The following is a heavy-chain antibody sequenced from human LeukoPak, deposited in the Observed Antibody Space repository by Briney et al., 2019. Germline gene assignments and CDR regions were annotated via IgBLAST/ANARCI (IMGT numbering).Heavy chain of an antibody. J-gene: IGHJ4*02. CDR1: GFSLSRYG. V-gene: IGHV3-48*04. CDR3: AKRADSSAHSFDY. D-gene: IGHD3-22*01. Sequence: AGGFLRLSCAASGFSLSRYGMKWVRQAPGKGLEWLSYIRSSDSTTYYADSVKGRFTISRDNAKNSLYLQMDSLRVEDTAVYYCAKRADSSAHSFDYWGQGTLVTVSS. CDR2: IRSSDSTT.